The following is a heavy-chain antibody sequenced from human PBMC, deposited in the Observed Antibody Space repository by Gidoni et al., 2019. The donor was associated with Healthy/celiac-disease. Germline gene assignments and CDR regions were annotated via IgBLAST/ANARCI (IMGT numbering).Heavy chain of an antibody. J-gene: IGHJ6*02. V-gene: IGHV4-39*07. D-gene: IGHD6-6*01. Sequence: QLQLQESGPGLVKPSETLSLTCTVSGGPISSSSYYWGWIRQPPGKGLEWIGSIYYSGSTYYNPSLKSRVTISVDASKNQFSLKLSSVTAADTAVYYCARDWGSSSAYYYYGMDVWGQGTTVTVSS. CDR1: GGPISSSSYY. CDR3: ARDWGSSSAYYYYGMDV. CDR2: IYYSGST.